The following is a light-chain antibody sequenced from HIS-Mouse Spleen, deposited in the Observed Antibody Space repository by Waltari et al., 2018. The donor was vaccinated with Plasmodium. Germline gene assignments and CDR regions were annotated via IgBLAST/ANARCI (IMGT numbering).Light chain of an antibody. CDR1: SSNHGSNY. J-gene: IGLJ3*02. V-gene: IGLV1-47*01. Sequence: QSVLTQPPSASGTPGQRVTISSSGSSSNHGSNYVYWYQQLPGTAPKLLIYRNKQRPSGVPDRFSGSKSGTSASLAISGLRSEDEADYYCAAWDDSLSGPVFGGGTKLTVL. CDR2: RNK. CDR3: AAWDDSLSGPV.